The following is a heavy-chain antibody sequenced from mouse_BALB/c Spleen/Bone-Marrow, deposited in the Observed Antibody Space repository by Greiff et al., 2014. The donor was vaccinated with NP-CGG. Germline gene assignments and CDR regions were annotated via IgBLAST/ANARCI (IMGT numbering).Heavy chain of an antibody. CDR1: GFNIKDTY. CDR2: IDPANGNT. D-gene: IGHD2-2*01. Sequence: EVKLVESGAELVKPGASVKLSCTASGFNIKDTYMHWVKQRPEQGLEWIGRIDPANGNTKYDPKFQGKATITAYTSSNTAYLQLSSLTSEDTAVYYCASYVYGYYFDYWGQGTTLTVSS. V-gene: IGHV14-3*02. J-gene: IGHJ2*01. CDR3: ASYVYGYYFDY.